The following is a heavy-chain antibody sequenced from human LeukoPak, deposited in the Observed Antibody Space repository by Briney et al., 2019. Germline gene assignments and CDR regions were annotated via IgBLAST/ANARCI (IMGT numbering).Heavy chain of an antibody. V-gene: IGHV3-21*01. CDR1: GFTFSSYS. CDR3: ARLEGRTTGWFDP. Sequence: GGSLRLSCAASGFTFSSYSMNWVRQAPGKGLEWVSSISSGSSYIYYADSVKGRFTTSRDNAKNSLYLQMNSLRAEDTAVYYCARLEGRTTGWFDPWGQGTLVTVSS. D-gene: IGHD4-17*01. CDR2: ISSGSSYI. J-gene: IGHJ5*02.